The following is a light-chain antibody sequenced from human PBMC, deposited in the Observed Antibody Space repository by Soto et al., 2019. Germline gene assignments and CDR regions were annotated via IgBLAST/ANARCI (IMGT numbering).Light chain of an antibody. J-gene: IGKJ4*01. Sequence: VTHSPATLSVPPGAGATLSERAFQSVSNTYVAWYQHIPGQTPRLLIYDASYRAPGIPDRFSGSGSGTDFTLTISRLEPEDFAVYYCRQYGRSLGFAFGGGTKVDI. CDR3: RQYGRSLGFA. CDR2: DAS. CDR1: QSVSNTY. V-gene: IGKV3-20*01.